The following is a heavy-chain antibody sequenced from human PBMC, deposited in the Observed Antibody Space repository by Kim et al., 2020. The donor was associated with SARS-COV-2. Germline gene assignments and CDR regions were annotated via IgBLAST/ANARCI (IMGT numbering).Heavy chain of an antibody. D-gene: IGHD5-12*01. CDR3: ASGGMGVAPQWLRYPEEGAFDI. CDR2: ISYDGSNK. J-gene: IGHJ3*02. CDR1: GFTFSSYA. V-gene: IGHV3-30*04. Sequence: GGSLRLSCAASGFTFSSYAMHWVRQAPGKGLEWVAVISYDGSNKYYADSVKGRFTISRDNSKNTLYLQMNSLRAEDTAVYYCASGGMGVAPQWLRYPEEGAFDIWGQGTMVTVSS.